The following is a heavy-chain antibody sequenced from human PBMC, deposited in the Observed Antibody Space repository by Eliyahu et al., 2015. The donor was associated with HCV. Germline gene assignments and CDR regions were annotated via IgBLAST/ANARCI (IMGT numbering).Heavy chain of an antibody. CDR3: ASGGGGIAVAGTGGWFDP. V-gene: IGHV4-59*01. Sequence: QVQLQESGPGLVKPSETLSLTCTVSGGXITTYYWSWIRQPPGKGLEWIGYIHYSGSTNYNPSLKSRVTISVDTSKNQFSLKLTSVTAADTAVYYCASGGGGIAVAGTGGWFDPWGQGTLVIVSS. D-gene: IGHD6-19*01. J-gene: IGHJ5*02. CDR2: IHYSGST. CDR1: GGXITTYY.